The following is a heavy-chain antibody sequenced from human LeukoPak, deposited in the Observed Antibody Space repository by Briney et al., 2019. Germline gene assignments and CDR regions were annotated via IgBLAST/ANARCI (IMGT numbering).Heavy chain of an antibody. CDR1: GGSFSGYY. J-gene: IGHJ4*02. CDR2: IYYSGST. Sequence: SETLSLTCAVYGGSFSGYYWSWIRQPPGKGLEWIGYIYYSGSTNYNPSLKSRVTISVDTSKNQFSLKLSSVTAADTAVYYCAREVATRGPTFDYWGQGTLVTVSS. D-gene: IGHD5-24*01. CDR3: AREVATRGPTFDY. V-gene: IGHV4-59*01.